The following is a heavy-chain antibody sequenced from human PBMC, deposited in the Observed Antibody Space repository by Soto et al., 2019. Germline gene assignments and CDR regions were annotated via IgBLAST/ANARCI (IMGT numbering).Heavy chain of an antibody. Sequence: QVQLVQSGAEVKKPGASVKVSCKTSGYTFSKYGITWIRQAPGQGLEHMGWISTYNGNTDYAQKLQGRVTMTTDTSTNTAYMELRSLRSDDTAVFYCATDGVVTASPFDYWGQGTLVTVSS. CDR1: GYTFSKYG. D-gene: IGHD2-21*02. CDR2: ISTYNGNT. J-gene: IGHJ4*02. CDR3: ATDGVVTASPFDY. V-gene: IGHV1-18*01.